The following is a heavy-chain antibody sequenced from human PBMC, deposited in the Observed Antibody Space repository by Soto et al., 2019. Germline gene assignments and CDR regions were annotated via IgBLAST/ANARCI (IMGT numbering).Heavy chain of an antibody. J-gene: IGHJ4*02. CDR1: GLTFDEFT. CDR2: INWNGDTT. CDR3: ARNRDDSTGYYDY. Sequence: EVHLVDSGGGVVRPGGSLRLSCSASGLTFDEFTMTWVRQVTGKGLEWVAIINWNGDTTRYADSVRGRYTISSDNAMNAHVRQMNTLRAEDPAFYHGARNRDDSTGYYDYWGQGTLVTVSS. V-gene: IGHV3-20*01. D-gene: IGHD3-22*01.